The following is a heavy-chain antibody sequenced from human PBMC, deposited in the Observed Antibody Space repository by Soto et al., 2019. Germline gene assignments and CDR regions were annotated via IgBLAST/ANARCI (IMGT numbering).Heavy chain of an antibody. V-gene: IGHV3-23*01. J-gene: IGHJ6*02. CDR2: ISGSGGST. D-gene: IGHD6-13*01. Sequence: EVQLLESGGGLVQPGGSLRLSCAASGFTFNSYAMSWVRQTTGKGLEWVSAISGSGGSTYYADSVKGRFTISRDNSKNTLYLQMNSLRAEDTAVYYCAKMGYSSSWYLRDYYYGMDVWGQGTTVTVSS. CDR3: AKMGYSSSWYLRDYYYGMDV. CDR1: GFTFNSYA.